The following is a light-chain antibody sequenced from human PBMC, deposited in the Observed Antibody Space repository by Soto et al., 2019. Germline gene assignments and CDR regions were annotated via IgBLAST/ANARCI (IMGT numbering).Light chain of an antibody. V-gene: IGLV1-51*02. CDR3: GTWDSSLSGGV. CDR1: TSDSGNNY. CDR2: ENN. Sequence: QSVLTQPPSVSAAPGQYVTISCSGSTSDSGNNYVCWYQQFPGTAPKLLIYENNKRPSGIPDRFSGSKSGTSATLGITGLQTGDEADYYCGTWDSSLSGGVFGGGTKLTVL. J-gene: IGLJ2*01.